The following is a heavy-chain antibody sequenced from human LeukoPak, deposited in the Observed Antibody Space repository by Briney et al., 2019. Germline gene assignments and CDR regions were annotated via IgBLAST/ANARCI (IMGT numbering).Heavy chain of an antibody. D-gene: IGHD2-21*01. J-gene: IGHJ4*02. V-gene: IGHV3-13*01. CDR2: IGIRGDT. CDR1: GFTFIDYD. CDR3: TRNGGGLGY. Sequence: LPGGSLRLSCAASGFTFIDYDMHWVRQVIGKGLEWVSAIGIRGDTHYSGSVKGRFTISRENAESSLYLQMNSLRAEDTAVYYCTRNGGGLGYWGQGTLVTVSS.